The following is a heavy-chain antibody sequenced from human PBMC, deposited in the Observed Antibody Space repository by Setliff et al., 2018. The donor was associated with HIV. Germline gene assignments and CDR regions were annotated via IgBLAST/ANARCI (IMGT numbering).Heavy chain of an antibody. J-gene: IGHJ5*02. D-gene: IGHD6-19*01. V-gene: IGHV4-59*08. Sequence: SETLSLTCTVSGGSISNYYWSWIRQPPGKGLEWIGYVYYTGHTNYNPSLKSRITVSVDTSKNQFSLKLSSVTAADTAVYYCASSVAGSGPNWFDPWGQGTLVTVSS. CDR2: VYYTGHT. CDR3: ASSVAGSGPNWFDP. CDR1: GGSISNYY.